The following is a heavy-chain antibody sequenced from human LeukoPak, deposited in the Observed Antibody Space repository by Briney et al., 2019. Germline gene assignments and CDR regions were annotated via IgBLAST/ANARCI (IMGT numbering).Heavy chain of an antibody. Sequence: SETLSLTCAVYGGSFSGYYWSWLRQPPGKGLEWIGEINHSGSTNYNPSLKSRVTISVDTSKNQFSLKLSSVTAADTAVYYCARDHAVFPAPHNWFDPWGQGTLVTVSS. CDR2: INHSGST. D-gene: IGHD1-14*01. V-gene: IGHV4-34*01. CDR3: ARDHAVFPAPHNWFDP. J-gene: IGHJ5*02. CDR1: GGSFSGYY.